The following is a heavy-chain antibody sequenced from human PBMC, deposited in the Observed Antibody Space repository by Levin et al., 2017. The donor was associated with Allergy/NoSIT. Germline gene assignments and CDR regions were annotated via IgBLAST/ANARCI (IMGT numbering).Heavy chain of an antibody. J-gene: IGHJ4*02. CDR2: INPNSGGT. CDR1: GYTFTGYY. D-gene: IGHD3-9*01. Sequence: ASVKVSCKASGYTFTGYYMHWVRQAPGQGLEWMGWINPNSGGTNYAQKFQGRVTMTRDTSISTAYMELSRLRSDDTAVYYCARDIGDYDILTGYYFMSAFDYWGQGTLVTVSS. V-gene: IGHV1-2*02. CDR3: ARDIGDYDILTGYYFMSAFDY.